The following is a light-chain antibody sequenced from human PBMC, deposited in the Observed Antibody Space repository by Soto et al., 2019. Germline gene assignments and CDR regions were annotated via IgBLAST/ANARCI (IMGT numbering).Light chain of an antibody. CDR1: QSISSC. V-gene: IGKV1-5*01. J-gene: IGKJ1*01. CDR2: DAS. CDR3: QQYNSYFWT. Sequence: DIQMTQSPSTLSASVGDSVTITCRASQSISSCLAWYQQKPGKAPKLRIYDASSLASGVPSRFSGSGSGTEVTLTISSQQPDDFATYDCQQYNSYFWTFGQGTKVEIK.